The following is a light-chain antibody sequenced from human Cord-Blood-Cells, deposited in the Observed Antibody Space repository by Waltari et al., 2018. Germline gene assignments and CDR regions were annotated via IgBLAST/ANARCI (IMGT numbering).Light chain of an antibody. V-gene: IGKV1-33*01. CDR3: KQYDNLPYT. CDR1: QDISNY. Sequence: DIQMTQSPSSLSASVGDRVTITCQASQDISNYLNWYQQKPGKAPKLLIYDASNLETGVPSRVSGSGSGTDFTVTSSSLQPEDIATYYCKQYDNLPYTFGQGTKLEIK. CDR2: DAS. J-gene: IGKJ2*01.